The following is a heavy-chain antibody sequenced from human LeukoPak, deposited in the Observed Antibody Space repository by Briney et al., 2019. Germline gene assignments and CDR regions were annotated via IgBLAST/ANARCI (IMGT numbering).Heavy chain of an antibody. CDR1: GFTFSGYW. D-gene: IGHD4-17*01. Sequence: GGSLRLSCAASGFTFSGYWMTWVRQAPGKGLEWVANIKQDGSEKYYVDSVKGRFTISRDNAKNSLYLQMNSLRAEDTAVYYCARDLTNDYGDGFDYWGQGTLVTVSS. J-gene: IGHJ4*02. CDR2: IKQDGSEK. CDR3: ARDLTNDYGDGFDY. V-gene: IGHV3-7*01.